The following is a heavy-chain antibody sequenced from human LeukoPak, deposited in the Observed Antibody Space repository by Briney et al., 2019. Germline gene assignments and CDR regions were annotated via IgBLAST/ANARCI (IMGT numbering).Heavy chain of an antibody. CDR2: INPNSGGT. D-gene: IGHD6-19*01. CDR3: ARDRSGWYGYDY. V-gene: IGHV1-2*02. CDR1: GYTFTGYY. J-gene: IGHJ4*02. Sequence: GESLKISCKGSGYTFTGYYMHWVRQAPGQGLEWMGWINPNSGGTNYAQKFQGRVTMTRDTSISTAYMELSRLRSDDTAVYYCARDRSGWYGYDYWGQGTLVTVSS.